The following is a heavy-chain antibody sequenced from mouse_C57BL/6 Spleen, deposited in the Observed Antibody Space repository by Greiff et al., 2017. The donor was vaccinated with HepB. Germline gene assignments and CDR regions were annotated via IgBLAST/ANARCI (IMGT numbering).Heavy chain of an antibody. V-gene: IGHV1-82*01. Sequence: VQLQQSGPELVKPGASVKISCKASGYAFSSSWMNWVKQRPGKGLEWIGRIYPGDGDTNYNGKFKGKATLTADKSSSTAYMQLSSLTSEDSAVYFCARALMDYWGQGTSVTVSS. CDR1: GYAFSSSW. J-gene: IGHJ4*01. CDR3: ARALMDY. CDR2: IYPGDGDT.